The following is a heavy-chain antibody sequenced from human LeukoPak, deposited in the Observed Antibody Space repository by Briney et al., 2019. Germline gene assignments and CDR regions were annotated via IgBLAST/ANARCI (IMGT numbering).Heavy chain of an antibody. CDR1: GFTFTIYT. CDR3: AKRHYYGSGSYDY. CDR2: ISDSGGRT. V-gene: IGHV3-23*01. D-gene: IGHD3-10*01. J-gene: IGHJ4*02. Sequence: GSLRLSCAASGFTFTIYTMSWVRQAPGKGLEWVAGISDSGGRTNYADSVKGRFTISRDNPKNTLYLQMNSLRADDTAVYYCAKRHYYGSGSYDYWGQGTLVTVSS.